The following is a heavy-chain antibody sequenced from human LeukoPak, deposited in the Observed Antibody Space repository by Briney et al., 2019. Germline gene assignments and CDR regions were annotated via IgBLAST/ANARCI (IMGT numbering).Heavy chain of an antibody. CDR2: MNPNSGNT. CDR1: GYTFTSYD. V-gene: IGHV1-8*01. D-gene: IGHD3-10*01. J-gene: IGHJ6*02. Sequence: ASVKVSCKASGYTFTSYDINWVRQATGQGLEWMGWMNPNSGNTGYAQKFQGGVTMTRNTSISTAYMELSSLRSEDTAVYYCARGSLLLWFGELLSYGMDVWGQGTTVTVSS. CDR3: ARGSLLLWFGELLSYGMDV.